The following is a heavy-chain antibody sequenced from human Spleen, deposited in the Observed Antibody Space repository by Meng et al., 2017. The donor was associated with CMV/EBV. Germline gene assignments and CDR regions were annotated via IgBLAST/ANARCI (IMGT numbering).Heavy chain of an antibody. D-gene: IGHD3-10*01. CDR3: ARDYGGPRAFRH. V-gene: IGHV1-46*01. CDR2: INPSGGST. J-gene: IGHJ1*01. Sequence: ASVKVSCKASGYTFTGYYMHWVRQAPGQGLEWMGIINPSGGSTSYAQKFQGRVTMTRDTSTSTVYMELSSLRSEDTAVYYCARDYGGPRAFRHWGQGTLVTVSS. CDR1: GYTFTGYY.